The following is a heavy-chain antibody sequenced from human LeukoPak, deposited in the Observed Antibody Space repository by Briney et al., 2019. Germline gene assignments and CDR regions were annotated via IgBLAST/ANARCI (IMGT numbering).Heavy chain of an antibody. CDR1: GLTFNNYA. J-gene: IGHJ4*02. CDR2: ISGRGASK. D-gene: IGHD2-2*01. Sequence: PGGSLRLSCAVSGLTFNNYAMSWVRQAPGKGLEWVSGISGRGASKYYADSVKGRFTISRDNSKNTLCLQMNSLRAEDTAVYYCAKGVVVAPDVTPFDYWGQGTLVTVSS. V-gene: IGHV3-23*01. CDR3: AKGVVVAPDVTPFDY.